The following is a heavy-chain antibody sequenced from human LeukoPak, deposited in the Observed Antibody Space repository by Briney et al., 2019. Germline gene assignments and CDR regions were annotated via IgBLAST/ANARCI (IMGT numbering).Heavy chain of an antibody. CDR1: GFTFSSYA. D-gene: IGHD5-24*01. V-gene: IGHV3-64*01. J-gene: IGHJ2*01. CDR2: ISSNGGST. CDR3: AVRDGSY. Sequence: GGSLRLSCAASGFTFSSYAMHWVRQAPGKGLEYVSAISSNGGSTYYANSVKGRFTISRDNSKNTLYLQMGSLRAEDMAVYYCAVRDGSYWGRGTLVTVSS.